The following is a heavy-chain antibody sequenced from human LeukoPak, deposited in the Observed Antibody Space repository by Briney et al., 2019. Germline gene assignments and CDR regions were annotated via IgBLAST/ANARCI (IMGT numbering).Heavy chain of an antibody. V-gene: IGHV1-18*01. CDR1: GYTFTSYG. J-gene: IGHJ4*02. CDR3: ARDPYDFWSGYSFDY. D-gene: IGHD3-3*01. Sequence: ASVKVSCKASGYTFTSYGISWVRQAPGQGLEWMGWISAYNGNTNYAQKLQAIVTMTTATSTSTVYMELRRLRSDDTAVYYCARDPYDFWSGYSFDYWGQGTLVTVSS. CDR2: ISAYNGNT.